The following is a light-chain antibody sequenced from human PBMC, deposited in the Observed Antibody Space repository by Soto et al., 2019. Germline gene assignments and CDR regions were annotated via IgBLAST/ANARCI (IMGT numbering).Light chain of an antibody. Sequence: EIVLTQSPGTLSLSPGERVTLSCRASQSVTNSYVAWYQQKPGQAPRLLIYGASSRATGIPDRFSGSGSGTDFTLTISRLEPEDFAVYYCQQYGSSPLTFGGGTKVDIK. J-gene: IGKJ4*01. V-gene: IGKV3-20*01. CDR3: QQYGSSPLT. CDR1: QSVTNSY. CDR2: GAS.